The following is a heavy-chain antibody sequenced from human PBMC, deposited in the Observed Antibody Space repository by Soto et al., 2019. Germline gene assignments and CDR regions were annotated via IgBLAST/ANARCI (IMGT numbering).Heavy chain of an antibody. CDR2: ISYDGSNK. Sequence: PGGSLRLSCAASGFTFSSYAMHWVRQAPGKGLEWVAVISYDGSNKYYAESVKGRFTISRDNSKNKLYLQMNSLRAEDTAVYYCARDDWYYYGSGSYNFDYWGQGTLVTVSS. CDR1: GFTFSSYA. J-gene: IGHJ4*02. D-gene: IGHD3-10*01. V-gene: IGHV3-30-3*01. CDR3: ARDDWYYYGSGSYNFDY.